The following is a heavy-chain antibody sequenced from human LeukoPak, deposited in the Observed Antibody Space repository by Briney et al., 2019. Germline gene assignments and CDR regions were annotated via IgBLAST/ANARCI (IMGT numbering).Heavy chain of an antibody. CDR2: IYYSGST. J-gene: IGHJ4*02. V-gene: IGHV4-59*01. CDR1: GGSISTYY. CDR3: ARDTTVTGHFDY. Sequence: SETLSLTCTVSGGSISTYYWSWIRQPPGKGLEWIGYIYYSGSTNYNPSLKSRVTMSVDKSKNLFSLKLSSVTAADTAVYYCARDTTVTGHFDYWGQGTLVTVPS. D-gene: IGHD4-17*01.